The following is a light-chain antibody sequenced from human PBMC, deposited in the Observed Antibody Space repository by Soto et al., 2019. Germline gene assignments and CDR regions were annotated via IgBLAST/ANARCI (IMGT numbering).Light chain of an antibody. Sequence: QSALTQPASVSGSPGQSITISCTGTSSDVGNYNYVSWHQQYPGKAPKLMIYEVNNRPSGVSDRFSGSKSGTSASLAISGLQSEDEADYYCAAWDDSLNGVVFGGGTKLTVL. V-gene: IGLV2-14*01. CDR1: SSDVGNYNY. CDR2: EVN. CDR3: AAWDDSLNGVV. J-gene: IGLJ2*01.